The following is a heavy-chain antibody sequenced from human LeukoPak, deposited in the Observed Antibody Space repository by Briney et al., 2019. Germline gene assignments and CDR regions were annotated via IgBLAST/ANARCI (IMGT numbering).Heavy chain of an antibody. Sequence: SETLSLTCTVSGGSISSGSYYWSWIRQPAGKGLEWIGRIYTSGSTNYNPSLKSRVTISVDTSKNQFSLKLSSVTAADTAVYYCARVQGIRDGPFDYWGQGTLVTVSS. J-gene: IGHJ4*02. CDR1: GGSISSGSYY. CDR3: ARVQGIRDGPFDY. D-gene: IGHD5-24*01. V-gene: IGHV4-61*02. CDR2: IYTSGST.